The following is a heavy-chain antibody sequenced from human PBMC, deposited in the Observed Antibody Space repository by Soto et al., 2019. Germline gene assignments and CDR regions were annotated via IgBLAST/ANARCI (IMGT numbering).Heavy chain of an antibody. CDR1: GYTFTSYH. V-gene: IGHV1-8*01. CDR2: MNPNSGNT. Sequence: QVQLVQSGAEVKKPGASVKVSCKGSGYTFTSYHINWVRHATGQGLEWMGWMNPNSGNTGYAQTLQGRVTMTWDTSISTAYMELSSLRFEDTAMYYCARGHISSTKNWLDPWGQGTLVTVSS. J-gene: IGHJ5*02. D-gene: IGHD6-6*01. CDR3: ARGHISSTKNWLDP.